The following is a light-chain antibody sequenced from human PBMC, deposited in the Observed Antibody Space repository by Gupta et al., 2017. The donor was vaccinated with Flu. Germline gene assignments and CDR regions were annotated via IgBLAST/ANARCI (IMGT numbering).Light chain of an antibody. V-gene: IGLV1-47*01. CDR3: AAGDDSRSGWV. CDR1: SSNVGGNY. J-gene: IGLJ3*02. Sequence: QSVLTQPPSASGSPGQRVTISCSGSSSNVGGNYVNWYQHRPGTAPKLLIYRNNRRASGVPDRFSGSKSGTSASLAMSGLRAGDEGDYYCAAGDDSRSGWVFGGGTKLTVL. CDR2: RNN.